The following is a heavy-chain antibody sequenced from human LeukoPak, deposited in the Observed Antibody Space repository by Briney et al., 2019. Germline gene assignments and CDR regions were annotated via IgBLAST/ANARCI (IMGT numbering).Heavy chain of an antibody. CDR1: GGSFSGYY. CDR2: IYYSGST. Sequence: SETLSLTCAVYGGSFSGYYWSWIRQPPGKGLEWIGSIYYSGSTYYNPSLKSRVTISVDTSKNQFSLKLSSVTAADTAVYYCARQRDSSGYYYDYWGQGTLVTVSS. V-gene: IGHV4-34*01. J-gene: IGHJ4*02. D-gene: IGHD3-22*01. CDR3: ARQRDSSGYYYDY.